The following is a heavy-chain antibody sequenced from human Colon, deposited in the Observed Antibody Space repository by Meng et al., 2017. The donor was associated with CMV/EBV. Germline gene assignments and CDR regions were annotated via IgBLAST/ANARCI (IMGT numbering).Heavy chain of an antibody. CDR3: AAARWTATDYWYFDL. V-gene: IGHV3-23*01. CDR1: CFTFSSYA. J-gene: IGHJ2*01. CDR2: ICGSCDST. D-gene: IGHD2-15*01. Sequence: SCFTFSSYAHTGVRQPPAKGLAWVSHICGSCDSTYYADSVKGRFTISSDNSKTTLYLQMNSLRAEDTALYYCAAARWTATDYWYFDLWGRGTLVTVSS.